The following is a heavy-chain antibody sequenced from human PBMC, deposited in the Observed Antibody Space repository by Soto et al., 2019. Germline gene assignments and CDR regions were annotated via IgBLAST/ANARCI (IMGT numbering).Heavy chain of an antibody. CDR1: GFTFSSYA. Sequence: GGSLRLSCAASGFTFSSYAMSWVRQAPGKGLEWVSAISGSGGSTYYADSVKGRFTISRDNSKNTLYLQMNSLRAEDTAVYYCAKGPRRSYYYYYGMDVWVQGTTVTVSS. CDR3: AKGPRRSYYYYYGMDV. CDR2: ISGSGGST. J-gene: IGHJ6*02. V-gene: IGHV3-23*01.